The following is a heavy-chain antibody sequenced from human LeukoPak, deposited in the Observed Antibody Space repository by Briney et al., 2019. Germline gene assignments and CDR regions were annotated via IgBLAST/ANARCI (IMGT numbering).Heavy chain of an antibody. CDR2: ISWNSGSI. J-gene: IGHJ3*02. CDR3: AKAASSGYYGDAFDI. V-gene: IGHV3-9*01. D-gene: IGHD3-22*01. CDR1: GFTFDDYA. Sequence: PGGSLRLSCAASGFTFDDYAMHWVRHAPGKGLEWVSGISWNSGSIGYADSVKGRFTISRDNAKNSLYLQMNSLRAEDTALYYCAKAASSGYYGDAFDIWGQGTMVTVSS.